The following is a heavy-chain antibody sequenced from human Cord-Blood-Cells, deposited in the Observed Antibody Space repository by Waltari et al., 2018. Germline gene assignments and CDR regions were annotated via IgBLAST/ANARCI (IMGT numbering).Heavy chain of an antibody. Sequence: QVQLVESGGGVVQPGRSLRLSCAASGFTFSSYGMHWVRHAPGKGLEGVAVISYDGSNKYYADSVKGRFTISRDNSKNTLYLQMNSLRAEDTAVYYCAKVSGYSSSWYAFDIWGQGTMVTVSS. V-gene: IGHV3-30*18. CDR2: ISYDGSNK. CDR3: AKVSGYSSSWYAFDI. J-gene: IGHJ3*02. D-gene: IGHD6-13*01. CDR1: GFTFSSYG.